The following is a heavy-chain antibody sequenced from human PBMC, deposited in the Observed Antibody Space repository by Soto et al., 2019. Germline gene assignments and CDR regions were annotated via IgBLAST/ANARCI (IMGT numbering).Heavy chain of an antibody. Sequence: QVQLVQSGAEVKKPGASVKVSCKASGYTFTSYDINWVRQATGQGLEWMGWMNPNSGNTGYAQKFQGRVTMTRTTCISTAYMELSSLRSEDTAVYYCARWPDGYYYYGMDVWGQGTTVTVSS. CDR3: ARWPDGYYYYGMDV. J-gene: IGHJ6*02. V-gene: IGHV1-8*01. CDR1: GYTFTSYD. CDR2: MNPNSGNT.